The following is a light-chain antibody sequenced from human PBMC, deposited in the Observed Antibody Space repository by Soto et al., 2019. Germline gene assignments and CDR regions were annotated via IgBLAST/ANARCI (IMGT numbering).Light chain of an antibody. CDR2: EVN. J-gene: IGLJ3*02. CDR1: SSDVGYYNL. V-gene: IGLV2-23*02. Sequence: QSALTQPASVSGSPGQSITISCTGTSSDVGYYNLVSWYQQHPGKAPKLIIFEVNKRPSGVSNRFSGSKSGNTASLTISGLQAEDEADYYCCSYALVSPGVFGGGTKLTVL. CDR3: CSYALVSPGV.